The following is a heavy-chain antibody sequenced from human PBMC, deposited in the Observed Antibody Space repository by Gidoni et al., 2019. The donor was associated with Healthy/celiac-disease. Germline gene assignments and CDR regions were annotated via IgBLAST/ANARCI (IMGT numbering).Heavy chain of an antibody. D-gene: IGHD3-16*02. CDR3: ARVLSRFPYYDYVWGSYRYDGPFDY. CDR2: INHSGST. Sequence: QVQLQQWGAGLLKPSETLSLTCAVYGGSFSGYYWSWIRPPPGKGLEWIGEINHSGSTNYNTSLKSLVTISVDTSKNQCALKLSSVTAADTAVYYCARVLSRFPYYDYVWGSYRYDGPFDYWGQGTLVTVSS. CDR1: GGSFSGYY. V-gene: IGHV4-34*01. J-gene: IGHJ4*02.